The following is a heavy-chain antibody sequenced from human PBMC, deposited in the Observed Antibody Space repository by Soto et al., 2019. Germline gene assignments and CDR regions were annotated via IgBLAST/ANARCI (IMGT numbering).Heavy chain of an antibody. CDR1: GGTFSSYA. CDR3: ARDPPPSADYYYYYGMDV. Sequence: SVKVSCKASGGTFSSYAISWVRQAPGQGLEWMGGIIPIFGTANYAQKFQGRVTITADESTSTAYMELSSLRSEDTAVYYCARDPPPSADYYYYYGMDVWGQGTTVTVS. D-gene: IGHD6-25*01. J-gene: IGHJ6*02. V-gene: IGHV1-69*13. CDR2: IIPIFGTA.